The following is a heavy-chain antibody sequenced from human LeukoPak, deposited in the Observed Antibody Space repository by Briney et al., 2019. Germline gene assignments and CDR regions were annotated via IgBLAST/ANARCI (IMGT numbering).Heavy chain of an antibody. V-gene: IGHV3-23*01. J-gene: IGHJ4*02. D-gene: IGHD3-22*01. CDR2: ISGSGGST. CDR1: GVTFSSYA. Sequence: GGSLRLSCAASGVTFSSYAMSWVRQAPGKGLEWGSAISGSGGSTYYADSVKGRFTISRDNSKNTLYLQMNSLRAEDTAVYYCGSSSGYYSLDYWGQGTLVTVSS. CDR3: GSSSGYYSLDY.